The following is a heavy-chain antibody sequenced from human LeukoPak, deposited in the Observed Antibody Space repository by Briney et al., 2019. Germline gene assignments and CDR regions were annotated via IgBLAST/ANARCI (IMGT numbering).Heavy chain of an antibody. CDR1: GFIFSNYG. Sequence: GGSLRLSCAASGFIFSNYGMHWVRQAPGKGLEWVAFMRYDGMNEYYADSVKGRFTISRDNSKNTLYLQMNSLRPEDTAAYFCAKARSGVSWAFDIWGQGTMVTVS. CDR2: MRYDGMNE. D-gene: IGHD3-10*01. CDR3: AKARSGVSWAFDI. J-gene: IGHJ3*02. V-gene: IGHV3-30*02.